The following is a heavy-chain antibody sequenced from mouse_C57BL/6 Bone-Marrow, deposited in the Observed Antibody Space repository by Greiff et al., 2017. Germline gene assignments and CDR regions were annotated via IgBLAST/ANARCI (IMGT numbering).Heavy chain of an antibody. CDR2: INPNNGGT. J-gene: IGHJ3*01. CDR3: ARLYDGYRAWFAY. Sequence: VQLQQSGPELVKPGASVKISCKASGYTFTDYYMNWVKQSHGKSLEWIGDINPNNGGTSYNQKFKGKATLTVDKSSSTAYMELRSLTSEDSAVYYCARLYDGYRAWFAYWGQGTLVTVSA. CDR1: GYTFTDYY. V-gene: IGHV1-26*01. D-gene: IGHD2-3*01.